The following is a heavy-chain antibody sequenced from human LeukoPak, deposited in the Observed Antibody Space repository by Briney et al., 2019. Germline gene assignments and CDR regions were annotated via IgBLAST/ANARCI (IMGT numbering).Heavy chain of an antibody. CDR3: ARDWLAARPESDFDY. J-gene: IGHJ4*02. CDR1: GYTFSSYD. V-gene: IGHV1-8*01. CDR2: MKPNSGNT. D-gene: IGHD6-6*01. Sequence: ASVKVSCKASGYTFSSYDINWLRQATGQGLEWMGWMKPNSGNTGYAQKFQGRVTMTRNTSIRTAYMELRSLRSDDTAVYYCARDWLAARPESDFDYWGQGTLVTVSS.